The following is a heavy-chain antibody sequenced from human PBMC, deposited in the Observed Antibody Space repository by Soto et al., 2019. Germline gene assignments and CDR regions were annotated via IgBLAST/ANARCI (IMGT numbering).Heavy chain of an antibody. CDR1: GFTFRSYS. J-gene: IGHJ4*02. CDR3: ATPRGATGNLFDY. Sequence: VQLVESGGGVVLPGRSLRLSCEASGFTFRSYSMHWVRQAPGKGLEWVAVISFDGSETFYSDSVRGRFTVSRDNPKNTLYLQMDRVTAEDTAIYYCATPRGATGNLFDYWGQGT. CDR2: ISFDGSET. D-gene: IGHD1-26*01. V-gene: IGHV3-30-3*01.